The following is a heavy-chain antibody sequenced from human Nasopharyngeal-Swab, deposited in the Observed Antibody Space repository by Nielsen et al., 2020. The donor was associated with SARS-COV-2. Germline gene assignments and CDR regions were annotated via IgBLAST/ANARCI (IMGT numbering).Heavy chain of an antibody. D-gene: IGHD2/OR15-2a*01. CDR3: AKDLRGPYFF. J-gene: IGHJ4*02. V-gene: IGHV3-23*01. Sequence: GESLKISCVASGYSFRTYGMSWVRQAPGKGLEWVAAIVGSGDIRGSGGSTYYADSVKGRFTISRDNSKNTLSLQMNSLRAEDTAVYYCAKDLRGPYFFWGQGTLVTFSS. CDR1: GYSFRTYG. CDR2: IRGSGGST.